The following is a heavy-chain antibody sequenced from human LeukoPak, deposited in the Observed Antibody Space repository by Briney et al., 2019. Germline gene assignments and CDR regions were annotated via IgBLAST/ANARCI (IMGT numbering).Heavy chain of an antibody. CDR1: GYTFTSYG. D-gene: IGHD6-13*01. V-gene: IGHV1-18*01. CDR2: ISAYNGNT. J-gene: IGHJ5*02. Sequence: GASVKVSCKASGYTFTSYGISWVRQAPGQGLEWMGWISAYNGNTNYAQKLQGRVTMTTDTSTSTAYMELRSLRSDDTAVYYCARDFIAAAGIYRRQTRKNWFDPWGQGTLVTVSS. CDR3: ARDFIAAAGIYRRQTRKNWFDP.